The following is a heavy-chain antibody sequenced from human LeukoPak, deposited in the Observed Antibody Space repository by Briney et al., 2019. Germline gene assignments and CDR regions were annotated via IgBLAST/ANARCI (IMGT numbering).Heavy chain of an antibody. J-gene: IGHJ4*02. Sequence: GRSLRLSCAASGFTFSSYGMHWVRQAPGKGLEWVAVISYDGSNKYYADSVKGRFTISRDNSKNTLYLQMNSLRAEDTAVYYCAREIVRSSLGSWGQGTLVTVSS. D-gene: IGHD2-2*01. V-gene: IGHV3-30*03. CDR2: ISYDGSNK. CDR3: AREIVRSSLGS. CDR1: GFTFSSYG.